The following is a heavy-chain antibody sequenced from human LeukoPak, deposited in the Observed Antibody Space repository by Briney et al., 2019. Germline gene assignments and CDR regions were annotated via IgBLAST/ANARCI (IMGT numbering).Heavy chain of an antibody. Sequence: SVKVSCKASGGTFSSYAISWVRQAPGQGLEWMGGIIPIFGTANYAQKFQGRVTITADESTSTAYMELSSLRSEDTAVYYCARDRSTAMVHYYYYYMDVWGKGTTVTVSS. V-gene: IGHV1-69*13. CDR3: ARDRSTAMVHYYYYYMDV. J-gene: IGHJ6*03. CDR2: IIPIFGTA. CDR1: GGTFSSYA. D-gene: IGHD5-18*01.